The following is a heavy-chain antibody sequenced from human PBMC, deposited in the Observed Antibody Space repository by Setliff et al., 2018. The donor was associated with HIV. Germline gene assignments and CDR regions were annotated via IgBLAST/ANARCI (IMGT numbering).Heavy chain of an antibody. Sequence: ASVKVSCKTSGYTFTDYYMQWVRQAPGQGLEWMGWINLNTGGTKYPQKFQGRVTMTRDTSSSTAYMDLSRLTSDDTAVYYCAGLIEGDYHFDFWGQGTLVTVS. D-gene: IGHD3-16*01. CDR2: INLNTGGT. CDR3: AGLIEGDYHFDF. J-gene: IGHJ4*02. CDR1: GYTFTDYY. V-gene: IGHV1-2*02.